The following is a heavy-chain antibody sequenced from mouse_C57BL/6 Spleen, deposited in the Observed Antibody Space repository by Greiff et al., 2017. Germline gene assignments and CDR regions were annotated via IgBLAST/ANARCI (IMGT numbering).Heavy chain of an antibody. V-gene: IGHV1-53*01. CDR3: ARVFTTVSANYFDY. CDR2: INPSNGGT. J-gene: IGHJ2*01. D-gene: IGHD1-1*01. Sequence: QVQLQQPGTELVKPGASVKLSCKASGYTFTSYWMHWVKQRPGQGLEWIGNINPSNGGTNYNEKFKSKATLTLDKSSSTAYMQLSSLTSDDSAVYYCARVFTTVSANYFDYGGQGTTLTVSS. CDR1: GYTFTSYW.